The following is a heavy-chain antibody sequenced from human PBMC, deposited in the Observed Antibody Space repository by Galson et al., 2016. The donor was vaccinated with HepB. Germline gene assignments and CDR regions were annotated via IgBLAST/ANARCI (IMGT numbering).Heavy chain of an antibody. V-gene: IGHV3-33*06. CDR3: AKERGFYASRSFASYDF. Sequence: SLRLSCAASGFNFGACGMHWLRQAPGRGLEWVALIWYDGNKTYYADSVKGRFTISRDNSKNILYLQMNSLRAEDTAIYYCAKERGFYASRSFASYDFWGQGTLVTVSS. CDR1: GFNFGACG. J-gene: IGHJ4*02. CDR2: IWYDGNKT. D-gene: IGHD3-10*01.